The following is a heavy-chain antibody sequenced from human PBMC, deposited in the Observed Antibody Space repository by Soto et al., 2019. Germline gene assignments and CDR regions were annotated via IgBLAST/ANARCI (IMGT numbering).Heavy chain of an antibody. D-gene: IGHD2-2*01. CDR1: GFSLSNARMG. CDR3: ARIWYCSSTSCYWFDP. J-gene: IGHJ5*02. V-gene: IGHV2-26*01. CDR2: IFSNDEK. Sequence: SGPTLVNPTETLTLTCTVSGFSLSNARMGVSWIRQPPGKALEWLAHIFSNDEKSYSTSLKSRLTISKDTSKSQVVLTMTNMDPVDTATYYCARIWYCSSTSCYWFDPWGQGTLVTVSS.